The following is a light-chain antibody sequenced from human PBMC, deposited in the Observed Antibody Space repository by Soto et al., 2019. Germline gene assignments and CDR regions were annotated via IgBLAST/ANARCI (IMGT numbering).Light chain of an antibody. Sequence: DIVLTQSPGTLSLSPGERATLSCRASQSVSSSYLAWYQQKPGQAPRLLIYGASIRATRIPDRFSGSGSGTDFTLTISRLEPEDFAVYYCQQYGSSPLTFGGGTKVEIK. V-gene: IGKV3-20*01. CDR3: QQYGSSPLT. CDR2: GAS. CDR1: QSVSSSY. J-gene: IGKJ4*01.